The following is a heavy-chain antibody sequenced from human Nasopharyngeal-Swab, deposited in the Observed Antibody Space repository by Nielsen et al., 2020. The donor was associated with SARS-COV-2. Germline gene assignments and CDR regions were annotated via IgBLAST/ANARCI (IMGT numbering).Heavy chain of an antibody. Sequence: ASVKVSCKASGYSFTFFAMHWVRQAPGQRLEWMGRINTANGNTEYSQKFQGRVTISRDTSASTSYVEVNSLKSEDTAVYYCARGYYTSGSYSYWGQGILVTVSS. CDR1: GYSFTFFA. CDR2: INTANGNT. J-gene: IGHJ4*02. CDR3: ARGYYTSGSYSY. V-gene: IGHV1-3*04. D-gene: IGHD3-10*01.